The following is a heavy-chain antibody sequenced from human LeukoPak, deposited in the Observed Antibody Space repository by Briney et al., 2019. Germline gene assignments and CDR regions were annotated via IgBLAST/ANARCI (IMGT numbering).Heavy chain of an antibody. D-gene: IGHD5-24*01. V-gene: IGHV4-59*01. CDR1: GGSISSYY. CDR2: IYYSGST. Sequence: SETLSVTCTVSGGSISSYYWSWIRQPPGKGLEWIGYIYYSGSTNYNPSLKSRVTISVDTSKNQFSLKLSSVTAADTAVYYCARTRRWLQLGFDYWGQGTLVTVSS. J-gene: IGHJ4*02. CDR3: ARTRRWLQLGFDY.